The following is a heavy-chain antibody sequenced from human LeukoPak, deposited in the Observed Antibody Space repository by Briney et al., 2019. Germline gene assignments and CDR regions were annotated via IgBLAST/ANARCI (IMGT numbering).Heavy chain of an antibody. D-gene: IGHD3-10*01. CDR1: GGSISGDY. V-gene: IGHV4-4*07. J-gene: IGHJ4*02. CDR3: ARHKGIWFGEFDY. Sequence: PSETLFLTCTVSGGSISGDYWSWIRQPAGTGLEWIGRIYTSGRTIYNPSLKSRVTMSVDTSKNHFSLRLRSVTAADTAMYYCARHKGIWFGEFDYWGQGTLVTVSS. CDR2: IYTSGRT.